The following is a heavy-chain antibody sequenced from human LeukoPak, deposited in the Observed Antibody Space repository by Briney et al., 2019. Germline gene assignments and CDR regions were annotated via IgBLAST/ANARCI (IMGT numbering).Heavy chain of an antibody. V-gene: IGHV3-66*02. CDR1: GFTVSSNY. J-gene: IGHJ4*02. CDR2: IYSGGST. Sequence: GGSLRRYCAASGFTVSSNYMSWVRQAPGKGLEWVSVIYSGGSTYYADSVKGRFTISRDNSKNTLYLQMNSLRAEDTAVYYCARGGGYDFPSDYWGQGTLVTVSS. D-gene: IGHD3-3*01. CDR3: ARGGGYDFPSDY.